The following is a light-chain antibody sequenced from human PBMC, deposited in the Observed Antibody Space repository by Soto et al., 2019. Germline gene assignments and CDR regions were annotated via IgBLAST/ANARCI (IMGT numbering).Light chain of an antibody. CDR1: QSISRF. CDR3: QQTYLTPPWT. V-gene: IGKV1-39*01. CDR2: AAS. Sequence: DIQMTQSPSSLSASVGDRVTITCRASQSISRFLNWYQQKSGKPPQLLIYAASSLQSGVPSRFXGSGSGTDFTLTISSLQPEDFATYYCQQTYLTPPWTSGQGSTVELK. J-gene: IGKJ1*01.